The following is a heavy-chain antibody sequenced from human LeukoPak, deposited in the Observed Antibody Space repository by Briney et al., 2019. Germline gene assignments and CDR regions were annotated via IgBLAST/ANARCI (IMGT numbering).Heavy chain of an antibody. CDR3: VKAAGGFRSQYYFDS. CDR2: ISSDGGTT. V-gene: IGHV3-64D*06. J-gene: IGHJ4*02. CDR1: GFLLNNYA. D-gene: IGHD4-23*01. Sequence: GGSLRLSCSASGFLLNNYAMQWVRQAAGRGVAYISAISSDGGTTYYADSVKGRFTISRDKYKNTLYLQLSSLRTEDTAVYYCVKAAGGFRSQYYFDSWGQGTLVTVSS.